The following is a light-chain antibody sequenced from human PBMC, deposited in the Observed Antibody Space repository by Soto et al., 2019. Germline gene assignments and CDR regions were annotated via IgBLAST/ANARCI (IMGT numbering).Light chain of an antibody. Sequence: EIEMTQSPATLSVSPGESVTLSCRASQSVASNLARYQQRPGQAPSLLIFGASTRAPGIPGRFSGSGSGTKFTLSISSLQSEDFAVYSCQQYNNWPITFGQGTRLEIK. J-gene: IGKJ5*01. CDR2: GAS. CDR1: QSVASN. V-gene: IGKV3-15*01. CDR3: QQYNNWPIT.